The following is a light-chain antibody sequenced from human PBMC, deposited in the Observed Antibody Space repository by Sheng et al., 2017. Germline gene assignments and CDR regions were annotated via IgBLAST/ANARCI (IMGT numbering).Light chain of an antibody. V-gene: IGKV1-5*03. CDR2: KAS. J-gene: IGKJ1*01. CDR1: QYISVW. Sequence: DIQMTQSPSTLSASVGDRVTITCRASQYISVWLAWYQQKPGKAPNLLIYKASNLDSGVPSRFSGSGSGTEFTLTISSLQPDDFATYYCQQYNTYPWTFGQGPRWKSN. CDR3: QQYNTYPWT.